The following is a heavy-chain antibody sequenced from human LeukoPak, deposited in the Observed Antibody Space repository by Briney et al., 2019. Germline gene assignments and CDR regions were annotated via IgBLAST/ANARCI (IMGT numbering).Heavy chain of an antibody. CDR3: VCLGLLPSYGMDV. CDR1: GSPSVGTG. J-gene: IGHJ6*02. Sequence: GGSLRLSCAASGSPSVGTGCTGSAKLQGRGWCGSHVSSDGSDTRYADSVKGRFTISRDNAKNTLYLQMNSLRAEDSAVYYCVCLGLLPSYGMDVWGQGTTVTVSS. CDR2: SSDGSDT. D-gene: IGHD2/OR15-2a*01. V-gene: IGHV3-74*01.